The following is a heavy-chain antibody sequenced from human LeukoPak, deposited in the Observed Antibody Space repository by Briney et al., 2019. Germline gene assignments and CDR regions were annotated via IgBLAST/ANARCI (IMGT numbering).Heavy chain of an antibody. CDR2: ISGSGGST. CDR3: AKDHGGGDPY. D-gene: IGHD3-16*01. CDR1: GITFSSYA. J-gene: IGHJ4*02. V-gene: IGHV3-23*01. Sequence: PGGSLRLSCAASGITFSSYAINWVRQAPGKGLEWVSGISGSGGSTYYADSVKGRFTISRDNSKNKVYLQMNSLRAEDTAVYYCAKDHGGGDPYWGQGTLVTVSS.